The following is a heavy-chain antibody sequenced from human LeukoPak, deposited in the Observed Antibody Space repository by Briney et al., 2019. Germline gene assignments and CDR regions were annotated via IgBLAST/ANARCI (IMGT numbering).Heavy chain of an antibody. CDR3: AELGITMIGGV. D-gene: IGHD3-10*02. CDR2: INTDGSST. J-gene: IGHJ6*04. V-gene: IGHV3-74*01. Sequence: GGSLRLSCAASGFTFSSYWMHWVRQAPGKGLVWVSRINTDGSSTSYADSVKGRFTISRDNAKNTLYLQMNSLRAEDTAVYYCAELGITMIGGVWGKGTTVTISS. CDR1: GFTFSSYW.